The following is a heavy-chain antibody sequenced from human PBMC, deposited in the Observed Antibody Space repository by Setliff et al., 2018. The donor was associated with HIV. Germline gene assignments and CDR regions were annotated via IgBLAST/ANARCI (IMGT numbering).Heavy chain of an antibody. J-gene: IGHJ1*01. CDR3: ARGESTTWDLAEYFQH. CDR1: GVSVSSGGYY. V-gene: IGHV4-31*03. D-gene: IGHD1-1*01. Sequence: SETLSLTCSVSGVSVSSGGYYWSWIRQHPGKGLEWIGYVYYTGTAYFNPSLKSRITISVDPSKNQFSLKLGFVTAADTAVYYCARGESTTWDLAEYFQHWGHGTLVTVSS. CDR2: VYYTGTA.